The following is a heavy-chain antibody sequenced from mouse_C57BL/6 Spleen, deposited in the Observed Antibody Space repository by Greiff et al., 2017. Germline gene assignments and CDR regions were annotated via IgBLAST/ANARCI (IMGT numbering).Heavy chain of an antibody. J-gene: IGHJ4*01. CDR2: IRNKANGYTT. V-gene: IGHV7-3*01. Sequence: DVQLVESGGGLVQPGGSLSLSCAASGFTFTDYYMSWVRQPTGKALEWLGFIRNKANGYTTEYSASVKGRFTISRDNSQSILYLQMNALRAEDSATYYCARYYYGNYGAMDYWGQGTSVTVSS. CDR3: ARYYYGNYGAMDY. D-gene: IGHD2-1*01. CDR1: GFTFTDYY.